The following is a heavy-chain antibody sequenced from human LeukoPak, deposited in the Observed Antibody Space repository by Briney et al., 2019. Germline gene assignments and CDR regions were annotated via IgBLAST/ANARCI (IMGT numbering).Heavy chain of an antibody. J-gene: IGHJ4*02. Sequence: PSETLSLTCTLSGVSISKYYWSWIRQPPRKGLEWIGYFYYSGNTMYSPSLKSRVTMSLDTSNNQFSLKLSSVTAADTAVYYCARQLYGSDYWGQGTLVTVSS. D-gene: IGHD4-17*01. CDR2: FYYSGNT. V-gene: IGHV4-59*08. CDR3: ARQLYGSDY. CDR1: GVSISKYY.